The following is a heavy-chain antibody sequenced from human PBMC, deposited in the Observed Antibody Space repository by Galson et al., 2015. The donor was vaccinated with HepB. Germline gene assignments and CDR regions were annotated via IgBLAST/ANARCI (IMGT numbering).Heavy chain of an antibody. J-gene: IGHJ4*02. CDR2: IGHDGSEK. D-gene: IGHD6-13*01. V-gene: IGHV3-7*01. CDR1: GFIFSDNW. CDR3: ARDRAGSSSWYVGYYFDY. Sequence: SLRLSCAASGFIFSDNWMSWVRQAPGKGLEWVANIGHDGSEKYYVDSGKGRLAISRDNAKNSLYLQMNSLRAEDTAVYYWARDRAGSSSWYVGYYFDYWGQGTLVTVSS.